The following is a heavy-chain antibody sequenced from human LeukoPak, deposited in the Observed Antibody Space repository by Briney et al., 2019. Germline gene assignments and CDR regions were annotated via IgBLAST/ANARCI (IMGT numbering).Heavy chain of an antibody. D-gene: IGHD3-10*01. V-gene: IGHV3-48*03. Sequence: PGGSLRLSCAASGFTFSSYEMNWVRQAPGKGLEWVSYISSSGSTIYYADSVKGRFTISRDNAKNSLYLQMNSLRAEDTAVYYCARDRGAAYYYGSGSPTPLDYWGQGTLVTVSS. CDR3: ARDRGAAYYYGSGSPTPLDY. CDR2: ISSSGSTI. CDR1: GFTFSSYE. J-gene: IGHJ4*02.